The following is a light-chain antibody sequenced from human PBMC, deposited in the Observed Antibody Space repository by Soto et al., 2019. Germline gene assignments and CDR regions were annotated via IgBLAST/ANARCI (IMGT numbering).Light chain of an antibody. CDR1: QSISSW. J-gene: IGKJ3*01. Sequence: DIQMTQSPSTLSASVGDRVTITCRASQSISSWLAWYQQKPGKAPKLLIYKASSLETGVPSRFSGSGSGTEFTLTISSLQPDDFATYYCQQYNSYWLTFGPGTKVDIK. CDR3: QQYNSYWLT. CDR2: KAS. V-gene: IGKV1-5*03.